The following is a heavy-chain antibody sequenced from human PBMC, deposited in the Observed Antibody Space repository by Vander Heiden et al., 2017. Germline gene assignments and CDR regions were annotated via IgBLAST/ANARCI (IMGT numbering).Heavy chain of an antibody. J-gene: IGHJ4*02. D-gene: IGHD6-19*01. CDR3: ARGRLYSSGWYRGGGNYFDY. CDR2: INHSGST. CDR1: GGSFRGYY. V-gene: IGHV4-34*01. Sequence: QVQLQQWGAGLLKPSETLSLTCAVYGGSFRGYYWSWIRQPPGKGLEWIGKINHSGSTNYNPSLKSRVTISVDTSKNQFSLKLSSVAAADTAVYYCARGRLYSSGWYRGGGNYFDYWGQGTLVTVSS.